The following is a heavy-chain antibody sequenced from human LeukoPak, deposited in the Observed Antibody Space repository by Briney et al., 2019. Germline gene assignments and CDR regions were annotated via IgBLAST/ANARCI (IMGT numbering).Heavy chain of an antibody. CDR3: AKGAGVAAYYYMDV. Sequence: GGSLRLSCAASGFTFSSYAMCWVRQAPGKGLDWVSAISGSGGGTYYADSVKGRFTVSRDNSKSTLYLQINSLRAEDTAVYYCAKGAGVAAYYYMDVWGKGTTVTVSS. CDR2: ISGSGGGT. J-gene: IGHJ6*03. CDR1: GFTFSSYA. D-gene: IGHD3-10*01. V-gene: IGHV3-23*01.